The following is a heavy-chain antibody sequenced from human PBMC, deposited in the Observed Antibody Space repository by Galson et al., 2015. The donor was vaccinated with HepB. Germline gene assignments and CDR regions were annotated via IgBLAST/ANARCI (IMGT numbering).Heavy chain of an antibody. CDR3: ARQKSFDSSGCCGMDV. CDR1: GYSFTDYW. V-gene: IGHV5-51*01. D-gene: IGHD3-22*01. J-gene: IGHJ6*02. Sequence: QSGAEVKKPGESLKISCKGSGYSFTDYWIGWVRQMPGKGLEWMGLIYPADSDTRYSPSFQGQVTISADKSITTAYLQWSSLKASDTAMYYCARQKSFDSSGCCGMDVWGQETTVTVSS. CDR2: IYPADSDT.